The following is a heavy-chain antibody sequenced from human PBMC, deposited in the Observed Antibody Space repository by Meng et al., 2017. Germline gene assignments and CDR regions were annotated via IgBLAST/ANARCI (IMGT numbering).Heavy chain of an antibody. J-gene: IGHJ4*02. CDR2: ISSSSSYI. V-gene: IGHV3-21*01. CDR1: GFTVSSYS. D-gene: IGHD6-19*01. Sequence: EVQLVGCGGGLVKAGGSLAPSRSASGFTVSSYSMNWVRQAPGKGLEWVSSISSSSSYIYYADSVKGRFTISRDNAKNSLYLQMNSLRAEDTAVYDCARESHSSGWTYWGQGTLVTVSS. CDR3: ARESHSSGWTY.